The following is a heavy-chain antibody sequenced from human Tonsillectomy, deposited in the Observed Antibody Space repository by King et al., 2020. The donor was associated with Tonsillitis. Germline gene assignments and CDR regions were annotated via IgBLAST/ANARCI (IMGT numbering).Heavy chain of an antibody. V-gene: IGHV3-23*04. CDR2: ISGSGDST. Sequence: VQLVESGGSLVQPGGSLRLSCAASGFSFSAYAMSWVRQAPGRGLEWVSGISGSGDSTYYADSVKGRFTISRDNSRNTVYLHLNSLRAVDTAVYFCAKDTVPGLAVVVADFFDFWGQGTLVAVSS. CDR3: AKDTVPGLAVVVADFFDF. D-gene: IGHD2-15*01. CDR1: GFSFSAYA. J-gene: IGHJ4*02.